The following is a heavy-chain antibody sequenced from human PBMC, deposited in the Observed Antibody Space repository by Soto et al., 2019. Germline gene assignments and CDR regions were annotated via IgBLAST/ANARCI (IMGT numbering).Heavy chain of an antibody. CDR1: GFTFSSYA. Sequence: EVQLLESGGGLVRPGGSLRLSCAASGFTFSSYAMKWVRQGPGKGLEWVSTIGGSGTGFNTDYADSVKGRFVISSDNSKNTVYLQMNSLRAEDTALYYCARVAPYCSTTTCYIDSWGQGNLVTVSS. CDR3: ARVAPYCSTTTCYIDS. D-gene: IGHD2-2*01. V-gene: IGHV3-23*01. CDR2: IGGSGTGFNT. J-gene: IGHJ4*02.